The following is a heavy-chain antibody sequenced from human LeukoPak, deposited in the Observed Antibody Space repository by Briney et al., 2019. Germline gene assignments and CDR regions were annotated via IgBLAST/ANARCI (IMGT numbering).Heavy chain of an antibody. V-gene: IGHV3-74*03. D-gene: IGHD1-26*01. J-gene: IGHJ4*02. Sequence: GGSLRLSCAASGFTFGTYWMHWVRQAPGKGLVWVSRLDTDGTDTAYADSVKGRFTISRDNAKNTLYLQMNSLRAEDTAIYYCVRDRGTYRPIDYWGQGTLVTVSS. CDR2: LDTDGTDT. CDR3: VRDRGTYRPIDY. CDR1: GFTFGTYW.